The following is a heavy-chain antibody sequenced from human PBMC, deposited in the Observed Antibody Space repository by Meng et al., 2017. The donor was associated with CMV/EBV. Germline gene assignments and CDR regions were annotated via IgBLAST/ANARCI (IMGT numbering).Heavy chain of an antibody. CDR3: ARVLEDVVVVVPNYYYGMDV. CDR1: GFTFSSYS. D-gene: IGHD2-15*01. CDR2: ISSSSSYT. J-gene: IGHJ6*01. Sequence: GESLKISCAASGFTFSSYSIIWVRQSPGKGLERVSSISSSSSYTFYIDSVKGRFTISRDNAKNLVYLQMNSLRAEDTAMYYCARVLEDVVVVVPNYYYGMDVWGQGTTVTVPQ. V-gene: IGHV3-21*01.